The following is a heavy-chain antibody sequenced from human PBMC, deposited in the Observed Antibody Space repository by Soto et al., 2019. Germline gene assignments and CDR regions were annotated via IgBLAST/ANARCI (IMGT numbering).Heavy chain of an antibody. CDR1: GFTLRTYT. V-gene: IGHV3-21*06. J-gene: IGHJ4*01. Sequence: SLRLSCAASGFTLRTYTMNWVRQAPGKGLEWVSSISISSSDRYYADSVRGRFTISRDNAKNALYLQMNSPRADDTAVYFCVRGMNPLFGGQGTLVTVSS. CDR2: ISISSSDR. CDR3: VRGMNPLF.